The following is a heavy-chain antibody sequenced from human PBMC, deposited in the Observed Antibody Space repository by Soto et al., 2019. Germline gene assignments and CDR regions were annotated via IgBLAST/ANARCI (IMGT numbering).Heavy chain of an antibody. Sequence: QVHLQESAPGLVKPSQTLSLPCPVSGGSISSGGYSWNWLRQHPGKGLGWIGYIYYRGSTYCTRSLKRRVTISIDTSKNQFSLKLSSVTAADTAVYYCARETSSSWYLYYYGMDVWGQGTTVTVSS. CDR2: IYYRGST. CDR1: GGSISSGGYS. D-gene: IGHD6-13*01. V-gene: IGHV4-31*03. J-gene: IGHJ6*02. CDR3: ARETSSSWYLYYYGMDV.